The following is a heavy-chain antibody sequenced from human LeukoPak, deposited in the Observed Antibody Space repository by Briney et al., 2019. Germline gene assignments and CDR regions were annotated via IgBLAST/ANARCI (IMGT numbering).Heavy chain of an antibody. CDR2: IRYDGSNK. Sequence: GGSLRLSCAASGFTFSSYGMHWVRQAPGKGLEWVAFIRYDGSNKYYADYVKGRFTISRDNSKNTLYLQMNSLRAEDTAVYYCAEDHGYDYVWGSYPEYYFDYWGQGTLVTVSS. CDR3: AEDHGYDYVWGSYPEYYFDY. J-gene: IGHJ4*02. V-gene: IGHV3-30*02. CDR1: GFTFSSYG. D-gene: IGHD3-16*02.